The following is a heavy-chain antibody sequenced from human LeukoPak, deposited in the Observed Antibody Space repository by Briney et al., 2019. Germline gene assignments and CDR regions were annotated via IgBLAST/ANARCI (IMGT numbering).Heavy chain of an antibody. CDR3: ARGGRRGYDHVWGSYRLDY. CDR2: INHSGST. V-gene: IGHV4-34*01. J-gene: IGHJ4*02. Sequence: PSETLSLTCAVYGGSFSGYYWSWIRQPPGKGLEWIGEINHSGSTNYNPSLKSRVTISVDTSKNQFSLKLSSVTAADTAVYYCARGGRRGYDHVWGSYRLDYWGQGTLVTVSS. CDR1: GGSFSGYY. D-gene: IGHD3-16*02.